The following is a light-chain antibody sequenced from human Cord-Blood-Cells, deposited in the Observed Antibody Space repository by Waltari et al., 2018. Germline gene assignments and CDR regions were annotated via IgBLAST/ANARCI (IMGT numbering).Light chain of an antibody. J-gene: IGLJ1*01. CDR1: SSDVGGYNY. CDR2: EVS. Sequence: QSALTQPASVSGSPGQSITISCTGTSSDVGGYNYVSWYQQHPGKAPKLMIYEVSNRPSGVAKRFSVSKSGNTASLTISGLQAEDEADYYCSSYTSSSTYVFGTGTKVTVL. CDR3: SSYTSSSTYV. V-gene: IGLV2-14*01.